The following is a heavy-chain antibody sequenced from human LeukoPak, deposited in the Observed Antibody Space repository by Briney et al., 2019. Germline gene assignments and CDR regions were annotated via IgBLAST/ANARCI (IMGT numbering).Heavy chain of an antibody. CDR1: GFTFTTYW. Sequence: GGSLRLSCAASGFTFTTYWMSWIRQAPGKGLEWVANINQDRTDKYYVDSVKGRLTFSRDNAQNSLYLQMSSLRVEDTAVYYCVTYSTGLYKGLEFWGQGTQVTVSS. D-gene: IGHD2-8*02. J-gene: IGHJ4*02. CDR3: VTYSTGLYKGLEF. CDR2: INQDRTDK. V-gene: IGHV3-7*03.